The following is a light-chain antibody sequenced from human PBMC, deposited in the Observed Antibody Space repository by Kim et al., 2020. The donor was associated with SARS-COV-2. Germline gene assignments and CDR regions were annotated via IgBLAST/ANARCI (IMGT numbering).Light chain of an antibody. V-gene: IGKV1-12*01. CDR2: AAS. J-gene: IGKJ4*01. Sequence: DIQMTQSPSSVSASVGERVTITCRASHDISTFLAWYQQKPGKAPKLLIYAASYLESGVPSRFSGSGSGTEFTLTISSLQPEDIATYYCQQPTTFPLTFGGGTKVEIK. CDR1: HDISTF. CDR3: QQPTTFPLT.